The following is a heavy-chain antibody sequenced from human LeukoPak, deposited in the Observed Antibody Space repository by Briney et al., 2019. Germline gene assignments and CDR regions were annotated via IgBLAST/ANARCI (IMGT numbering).Heavy chain of an antibody. Sequence: PSETLSLTCSVSGGSISSYYWSWIRQPAGKGREWIGRIYTSGSTNYNPSLKSRVTMSVDTSKNQFSLKLSSVTAADTAVYYCARDSITMVRGPNWFDPWGQGTLVTVSS. CDR2: IYTSGST. V-gene: IGHV4-4*07. D-gene: IGHD3-10*01. J-gene: IGHJ5*02. CDR3: ARDSITMVRGPNWFDP. CDR1: GGSISSYY.